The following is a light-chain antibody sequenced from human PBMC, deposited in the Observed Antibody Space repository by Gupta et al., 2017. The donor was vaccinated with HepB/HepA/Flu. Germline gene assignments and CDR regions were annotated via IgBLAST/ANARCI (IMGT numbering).Light chain of an antibody. CDR2: GAS. CDR1: QSISYNY. J-gene: IGKJ2*01. Sequence: IVLMQAPGTLSLSPRERASLSCRASQSISYNYLAWYQQKPGRSPRLLIYGASNRRTGVPDRFSGSGSGTDFTLTISRLEPEDFAVYYCRREGSSVYTFGQGTKLDIK. V-gene: IGKV3-20*01. CDR3: RREGSSVYT.